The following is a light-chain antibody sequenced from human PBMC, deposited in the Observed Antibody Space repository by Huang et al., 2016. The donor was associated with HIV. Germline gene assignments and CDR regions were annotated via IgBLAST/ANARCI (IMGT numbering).Light chain of an antibody. V-gene: IGKV3-11*01. J-gene: IGKJ5*01. Sequence: ETVLTQSPATLSLSPGERATLSCRASQSVNSYLAWYQQKPGQTPRLLISDASNRSTGIPARFSGIGSGTDFTLTISSLEPEDFAVYYCQQRKYWPPITFGQGTRLEIK. CDR1: QSVNSY. CDR2: DAS. CDR3: QQRKYWPPIT.